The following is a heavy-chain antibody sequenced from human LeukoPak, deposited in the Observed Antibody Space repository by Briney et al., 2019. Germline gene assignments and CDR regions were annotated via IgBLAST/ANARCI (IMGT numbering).Heavy chain of an antibody. CDR3: TRARGYSYGYLDY. D-gene: IGHD5-18*01. V-gene: IGHV3-49*04. Sequence: PGRSLRLSCTASGFTFGDYAMNWVRQAPGKGLEWVGFIRSKAYGGTTEYAASVKGRFTISRDDSKSIAYLQMNSLKTEDTAVYYCTRARGYSYGYLDYWGQGTLVTVSS. CDR2: IRSKAYGGTT. CDR1: GFTFGDYA. J-gene: IGHJ4*02.